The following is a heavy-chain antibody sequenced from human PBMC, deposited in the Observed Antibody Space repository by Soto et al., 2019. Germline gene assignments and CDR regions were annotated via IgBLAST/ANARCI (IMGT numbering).Heavy chain of an antibody. Sequence: ASVKVSCKASGYTFTSYGSSWVRQAPGQRLEWMGWINAGNGNTKYSQKFQGRVTITRDTSASTAYMGLSSLRSEDTAVYYCARGITLPTPLDYWGQGTLVTVSS. V-gene: IGHV1-3*01. D-gene: IGHD1-20*01. CDR3: ARGITLPTPLDY. J-gene: IGHJ4*02. CDR1: GYTFTSYG. CDR2: INAGNGNT.